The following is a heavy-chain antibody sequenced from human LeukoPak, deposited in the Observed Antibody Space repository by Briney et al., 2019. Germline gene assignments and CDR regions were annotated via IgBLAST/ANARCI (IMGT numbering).Heavy chain of an antibody. CDR1: GFAVSTHF. V-gene: IGHV3-53*01. CDR2: IYADGST. J-gene: IGHJ4*02. D-gene: IGHD6-19*01. CDR3: ARSGAGWCDY. Sequence: GGSLRLSCAASGFAVSTHFMSWVRQAPGKRLEWVSVIYADGSTYYADSVKGRFTISRDNSKNTLYLQMNSLRAEDTAVYYCARSGAGWCDYWGQGTLVTVSS.